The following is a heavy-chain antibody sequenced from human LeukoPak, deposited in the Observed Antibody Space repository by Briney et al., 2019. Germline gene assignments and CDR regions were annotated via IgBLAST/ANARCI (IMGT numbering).Heavy chain of an antibody. CDR3: ARDGYYDSSGYFPEHFDY. Sequence: ASVKVSCKASGYTFTNYAMNWVRQAPGQGLEWMGWINTNTGRPTYAQDFTGRFVFSLDTSISTAYLQISSLKAEDTAVYYCARDGYYDSSGYFPEHFDYWGQGTLLTVSS. J-gene: IGHJ4*02. CDR2: INTNTGRP. V-gene: IGHV7-4-1*02. D-gene: IGHD3-22*01. CDR1: GYTFTNYA.